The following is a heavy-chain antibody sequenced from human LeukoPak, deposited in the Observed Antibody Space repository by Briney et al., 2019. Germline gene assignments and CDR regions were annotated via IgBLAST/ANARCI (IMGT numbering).Heavy chain of an antibody. CDR3: AKWTEDSSGYYFDY. CDR2: IRYDGSNK. V-gene: IGHV3-30*02. J-gene: IGHJ4*02. CDR1: GFTFSSYG. Sequence: SGGSLRLSCAASGFTFSSYGMHWVRQAPGKGLEWVAFIRYDGSNKYYADSVKGRFTISRDNAKNSLYLQMNSLRAEDTALYYCAKWTEDSSGYYFDYWGQGTLVTVSS. D-gene: IGHD3-22*01.